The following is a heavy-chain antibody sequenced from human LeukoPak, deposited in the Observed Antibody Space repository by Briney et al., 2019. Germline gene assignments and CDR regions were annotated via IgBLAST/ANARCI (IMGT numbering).Heavy chain of an antibody. Sequence: GGSLRLSCAASGFTFSSYWMHWVRQAPGKGLVWVSRINSDGSSTSYADSVKGRFTISRDNAKNTLYLQMNSLRAEDTAVYYCAKDPFGVLITYFDYWGQGTLVTVSS. V-gene: IGHV3-74*01. CDR1: GFTFSSYW. D-gene: IGHD3-3*01. J-gene: IGHJ4*02. CDR2: INSDGSST. CDR3: AKDPFGVLITYFDY.